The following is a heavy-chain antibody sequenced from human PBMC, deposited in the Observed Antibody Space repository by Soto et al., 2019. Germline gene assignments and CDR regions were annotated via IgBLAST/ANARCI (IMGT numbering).Heavy chain of an antibody. Sequence: SETLSLTCTVSGGSISSGGYYWSWIRQHPGKGLEWIGYIYYSGSTYYNPSLKSRVTISVDTSKNQFSLKLSSVTAADTAVYYCARAETDWKGDGMDVWGQGXTVTVYS. CDR3: ARAETDWKGDGMDV. V-gene: IGHV4-31*03. CDR2: IYYSGST. J-gene: IGHJ6*02. D-gene: IGHD1-1*01. CDR1: GGSISSGGYY.